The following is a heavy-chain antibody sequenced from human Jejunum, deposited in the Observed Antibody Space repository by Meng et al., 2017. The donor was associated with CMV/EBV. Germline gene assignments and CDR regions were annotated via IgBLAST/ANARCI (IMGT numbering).Heavy chain of an antibody. CDR3: AIKEQYGSSLWDNWFES. V-gene: IGHV1-69*05. D-gene: IGHD6-6*01. Sequence: TFNHCALHWLRLPPRQGLEYMGGTLPIYGTSTYAQKFQGSVTITTDGPTNTAYMELTSLRSDDTAIYYCAIKEQYGSSLWDNWFESWGLGTLVTVSS. J-gene: IGHJ5*01. CDR2: TLPIYGTS. CDR1: TFNHCA.